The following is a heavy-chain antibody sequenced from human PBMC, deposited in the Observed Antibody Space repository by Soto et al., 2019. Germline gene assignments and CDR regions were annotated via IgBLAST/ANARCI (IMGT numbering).Heavy chain of an antibody. CDR2: IIPIFGTA. J-gene: IGHJ4*02. CDR3: ARMATTVTTGYFDY. Sequence: SVKVSCQASGGTFSSYAISWVRQAPGQGLEWMGGIIPIFGTANYAQKFQGRVTITADESTSTAYMELSSLRSEDTAVYYCARMATTVTTGYFDYWGQGTLVTVSS. V-gene: IGHV1-69*13. D-gene: IGHD4-17*01. CDR1: GGTFSSYA.